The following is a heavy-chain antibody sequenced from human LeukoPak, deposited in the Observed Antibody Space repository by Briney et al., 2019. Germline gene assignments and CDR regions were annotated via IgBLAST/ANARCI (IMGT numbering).Heavy chain of an antibody. J-gene: IGHJ4*02. Sequence: PSETLSLTCAVYGGSFSGYYWSWIRQPPGKGLEWIGEINHSGSTNYNPSLKSRVTISVDTSKNQFSLKLCSVTAADTAVYYCVTKESRFLEWLPIPRSYFDHWGQGTLVTVSS. V-gene: IGHV4-34*01. CDR1: GGSFSGYY. D-gene: IGHD3-3*01. CDR3: VTKESRFLEWLPIPRSYFDH. CDR2: INHSGST.